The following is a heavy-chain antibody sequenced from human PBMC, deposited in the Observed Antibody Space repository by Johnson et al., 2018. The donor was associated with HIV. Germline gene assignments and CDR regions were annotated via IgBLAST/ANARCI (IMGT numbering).Heavy chain of an antibody. CDR3: ARNGLIPAAKGVAFDI. J-gene: IGHJ3*02. Sequence: HVQLVESGGGVVQPGGSLRLSCAAPGLTFSDYYMTWIRQAPGKGLEWVSYISSSGSTMYYADSVKGRFTISRDNAKNSLYLQMNSLRAEDTAVYYCARNGLIPAAKGVAFDIWGHGTTVTVSS. V-gene: IGHV3-11*01. D-gene: IGHD2-2*01. CDR1: GLTFSDYY. CDR2: ISSSGSTM.